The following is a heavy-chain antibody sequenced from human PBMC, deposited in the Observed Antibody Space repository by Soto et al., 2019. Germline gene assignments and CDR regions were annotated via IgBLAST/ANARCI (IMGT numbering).Heavy chain of an antibody. CDR3: AKDEAPTGNDAFDI. Sequence: HPGGSLRLSCPASGFTFSSYAMSWVRQAPGKGLEWVSAISGSGGSTYYADSVKGRFTISRDNSKNTLYPQMNSLRAEDTAVYYCAKDEAPTGNDAFDIWGQGTMVTVSS. D-gene: IGHD3-10*01. V-gene: IGHV3-23*01. CDR1: GFTFSSYA. CDR2: ISGSGGST. J-gene: IGHJ3*02.